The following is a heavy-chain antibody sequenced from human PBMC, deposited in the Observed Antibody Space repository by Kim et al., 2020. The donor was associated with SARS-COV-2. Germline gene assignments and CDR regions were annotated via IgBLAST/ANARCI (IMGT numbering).Heavy chain of an antibody. CDR2: IYTSGST. CDR1: GGSIRSYY. J-gene: IGHJ4*02. V-gene: IGHV4-4*07. D-gene: IGHD4-4*01. CDR3: AKDDPLLGSNWYEGPTFDQ. Sequence: SETLSLTCSVSGGSIRSYYWSWIRQPPGKGLEWIGRIYTSGSTNYNPSLKSRVTMSADTSKNQVSLNLISVTAADTAVYFCAKDDPLLGSNWYEGPTFDQWGQGTLVTVSS.